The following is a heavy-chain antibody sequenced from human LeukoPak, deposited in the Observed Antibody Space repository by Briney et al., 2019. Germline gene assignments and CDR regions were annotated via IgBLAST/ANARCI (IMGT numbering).Heavy chain of an antibody. CDR2: IYYSGST. D-gene: IGHD2-2*01. CDR3: ARRPRSTSFWFDP. J-gene: IGHJ5*02. V-gene: IGHV4-30-4*08. Sequence: PSQTLSLTYTVSGGSISSGDYYWSWIRQPPGKGLEWIGYIYYSGSTYYNPSLKSRVTISVDTSKNQFSLKLSSVTAADTAVYYCARRPRSTSFWFDPWGQGTLVTVSS. CDR1: GGSISSGDYY.